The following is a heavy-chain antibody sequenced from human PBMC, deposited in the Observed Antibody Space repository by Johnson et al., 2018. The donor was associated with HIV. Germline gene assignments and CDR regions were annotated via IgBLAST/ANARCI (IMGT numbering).Heavy chain of an antibody. CDR2: ISYDGSNK. V-gene: IGHV3-30-3*01. CDR1: GFTFSSYA. D-gene: IGHD1-20*01. J-gene: IGHJ3*02. CDR3: ARGLTGSRRDAFDI. Sequence: QVQLVESGGGVVQPGRSLRLSCAASGFTFSSYAMHWVRQAPGKGLEWVAVISYDGSNKYYADSVKGRFTISRDNSKNTLDLQMNSLRAEDTAVYYCARGLTGSRRDAFDIWGQGTMVTVSS.